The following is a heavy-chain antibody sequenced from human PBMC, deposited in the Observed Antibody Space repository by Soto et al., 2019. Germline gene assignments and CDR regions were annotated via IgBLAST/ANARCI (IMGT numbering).Heavy chain of an antibody. CDR3: VPYIPAAGTRYFQH. CDR1: GFTFSSYA. J-gene: IGHJ1*01. CDR2: VGTAGTG. Sequence: PGGSLRLSCAASGFTFSSYAMSWVRQAPGKGLECVPAVGTAGTGYYAATVKGRFTLSRVNSKNTLYLQMNILIAEDTAVASYVPYIPAAGTRYFQHWGQGTLGTVSS. D-gene: IGHD6-13*01. V-gene: IGHV3-23*01.